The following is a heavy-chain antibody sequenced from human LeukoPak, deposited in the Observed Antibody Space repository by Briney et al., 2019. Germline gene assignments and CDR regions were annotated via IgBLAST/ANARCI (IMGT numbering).Heavy chain of an antibody. D-gene: IGHD4-23*01. Sequence: ASVKVSCKASGYTFTSYYMHWMRQAPGQGLEWMGIINPSGGSTSYAQKFQGRVTMTRDTSTSTVYMELSSLRSEDTAVYYCARDSEGTDYGGNIDYWGQGTLVTVSS. J-gene: IGHJ4*02. CDR2: INPSGGST. V-gene: IGHV1-46*01. CDR1: GYTFTSYY. CDR3: ARDSEGTDYGGNIDY.